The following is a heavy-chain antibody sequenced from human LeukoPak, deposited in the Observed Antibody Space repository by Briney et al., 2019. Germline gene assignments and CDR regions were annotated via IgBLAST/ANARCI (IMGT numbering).Heavy chain of an antibody. D-gene: IGHD2-21*02. CDR3: ATYSDCHRNYNYCNMDV. CDR2: VSGGGST. Sequence: SGGSLRLSCAASGFTFNNCAMNWVRQPVGKGLEWVSTVSGGGSTYYADSVMGRFTISRDNSKNTLYLQMSSLRAEDSAVYYCATYSDCHRNYNYCNMDVWGQGTTVTVSS. V-gene: IGHV3-23*01. J-gene: IGHJ6*02. CDR1: GFTFNNCA.